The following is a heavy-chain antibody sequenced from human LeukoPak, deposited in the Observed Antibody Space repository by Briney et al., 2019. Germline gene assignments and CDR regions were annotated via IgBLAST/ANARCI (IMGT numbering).Heavy chain of an antibody. CDR2: IYYSGST. Sequence: SETLSLTCTVSGGSISSYYWSWIRQPPGKGPEWIGYIYYSGSTNYNPSLKSRVTISVDTSKNQFSLKLSSVTAADTAVYYCARSTYYYDSSGYYYWYYFDYWGQGALVTVSS. CDR1: GGSISSYY. V-gene: IGHV4-59*01. J-gene: IGHJ4*02. D-gene: IGHD3-22*01. CDR3: ARSTYYYDSSGYYYWYYFDY.